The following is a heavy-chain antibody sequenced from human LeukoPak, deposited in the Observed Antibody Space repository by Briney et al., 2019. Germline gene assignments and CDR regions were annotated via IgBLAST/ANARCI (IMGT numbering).Heavy chain of an antibody. Sequence: GGSLRLSGAASGFTFSSSLMTWVRQAPGKGLEWVATIKPDGSEGSYVDSVIGRFTISRDNAENSLFLRMINLRAEDTAVYYCARDRAYKTFDYWGQGALVTVSS. J-gene: IGHJ4*02. V-gene: IGHV3-7*04. D-gene: IGHD3-16*01. CDR2: IKPDGSEG. CDR3: ARDRAYKTFDY. CDR1: GFTFSSSL.